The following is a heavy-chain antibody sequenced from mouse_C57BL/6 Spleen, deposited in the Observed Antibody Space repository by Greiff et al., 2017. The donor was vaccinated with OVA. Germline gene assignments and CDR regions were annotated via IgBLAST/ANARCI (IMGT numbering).Heavy chain of an antibody. CDR3: ARSEYYGSSPWFAY. Sequence: QVQLQQPGAELVKPGASVKLSCKASGYTFTSYWMQWVKQRPGQGLEWIGEIDPSDSYTNYNQKFKGKATLTVDTSSSTAYMQLSSLTSEDSAVYYCARSEYYGSSPWFAYWGQGTLVTVSA. J-gene: IGHJ3*01. D-gene: IGHD1-1*01. V-gene: IGHV1-50*01. CDR2: IDPSDSYT. CDR1: GYTFTSYW.